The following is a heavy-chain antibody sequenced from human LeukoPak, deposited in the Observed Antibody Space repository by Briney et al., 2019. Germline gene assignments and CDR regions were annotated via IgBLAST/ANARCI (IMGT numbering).Heavy chain of an antibody. Sequence: PGGSLKLSCAASGFTFRNYWMSWVRQAPGKGLKGVANIKQDGSVKYYVDSVKGRFTISRDNAKNSVYLQMNSLRAEDTAVYYCAREGEIASYFDYWGQGTLVTVSS. CDR2: IKQDGSVK. CDR3: AREGEIASYFDY. V-gene: IGHV3-7*01. D-gene: IGHD2-21*01. J-gene: IGHJ4*02. CDR1: GFTFRNYW.